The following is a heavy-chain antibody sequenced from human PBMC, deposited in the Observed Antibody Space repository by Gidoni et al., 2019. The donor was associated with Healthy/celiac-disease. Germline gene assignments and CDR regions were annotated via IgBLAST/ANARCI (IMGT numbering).Heavy chain of an antibody. V-gene: IGHV3-30*02. CDR2: IRYDGSNK. Sequence: QVQLVESGGGVVQPGGSLRLSCAASGFTFSSYGMHWVRQAPGKGLEWVAFIRYDGSNKYYADSVKGRFTISRDNSKNTLYLQRNSLRAEDTAVYYCAKDPGWNGPYYFDYWGQGTLVTVSS. D-gene: IGHD1-1*01. CDR1: GFTFSSYG. CDR3: AKDPGWNGPYYFDY. J-gene: IGHJ4*02.